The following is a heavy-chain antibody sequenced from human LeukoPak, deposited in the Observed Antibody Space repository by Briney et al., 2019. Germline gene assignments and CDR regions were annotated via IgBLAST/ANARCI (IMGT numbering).Heavy chain of an antibody. D-gene: IGHD6-19*01. V-gene: IGHV1-2*02. Sequence: ASVKVSCKASGYTFTGYYMHWVRQAPGQGLEWMGWINPNSGGTNYAQKFQGRVTMTRDTSISTAYMELSRLRSDDTAVYYCAREWVAVAGHGLDYWGQGTLVTVSS. CDR1: GYTFTGYY. CDR2: INPNSGGT. CDR3: AREWVAVAGHGLDY. J-gene: IGHJ4*02.